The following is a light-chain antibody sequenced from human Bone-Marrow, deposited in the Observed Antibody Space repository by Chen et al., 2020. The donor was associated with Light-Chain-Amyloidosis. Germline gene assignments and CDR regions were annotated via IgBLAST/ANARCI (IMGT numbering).Light chain of an antibody. V-gene: IGKV3-20*01. J-gene: IGKJ2*01. CDR3: QQYGSSPPLYT. CDR2: GAS. CDR1: QSVSSSY. Sequence: ELVLTQSPGPLSLSPGERATLSCRASQSVSSSYLAWYQQKPGQAPRLLIYGASSRATGIPDRFSGSGSGTDCTLTISRLEPEEFAVYYCQQYGSSPPLYTFGQGTKLEIK.